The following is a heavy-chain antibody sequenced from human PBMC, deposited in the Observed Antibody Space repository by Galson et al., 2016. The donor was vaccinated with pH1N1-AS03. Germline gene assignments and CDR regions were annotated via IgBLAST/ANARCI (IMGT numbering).Heavy chain of an antibody. J-gene: IGHJ4*02. D-gene: IGHD3-22*01. CDR1: GYTFTNYA. CDR2: INGGNGNT. CDR3: ARAETYYDQSFDY. V-gene: IGHV1-3*01. Sequence: SVKVSCKASGYTFTNYAVHWVRQAPGQRLEWMGWINGGNGNTKFSRKFQGRVTLTRDTSASTAYMELSSLRSEDTAVYFCARAETYYDQSFDYWGQGTLVTVSS.